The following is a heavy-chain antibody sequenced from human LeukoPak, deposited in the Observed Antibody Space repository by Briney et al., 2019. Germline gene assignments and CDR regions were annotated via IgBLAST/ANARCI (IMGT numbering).Heavy chain of an antibody. D-gene: IGHD1-26*01. CDR3: AKVVGATSTAFDI. Sequence: PGGSLRLSCAASGFTFSSYAMSWVRQAPGKGLEWVSAISGSGGSTYYADSVKGRFTISRDNSKNTLYLQMNRLRAEDTAVYYCAKVVGATSTAFDIWGQGTMVTVSS. J-gene: IGHJ3*02. CDR1: GFTFSSYA. CDR2: ISGSGGST. V-gene: IGHV3-23*01.